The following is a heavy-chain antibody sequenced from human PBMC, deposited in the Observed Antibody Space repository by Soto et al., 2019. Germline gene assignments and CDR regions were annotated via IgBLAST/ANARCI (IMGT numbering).Heavy chain of an antibody. CDR1: GGTFSSYA. D-gene: IGHD4-17*01. CDR2: IIPIFGTA. J-gene: IGHJ3*02. CDR3: ARGTTVVTHDALDI. V-gene: IGHV1-69*13. Sequence: SVKVSCKASGGTFSSYAISWLRQAPGQGLEWMGGIIPIFGTANYAQKFQGRVTITADESTSTAYMELSSLRSEDTAVYYCARGTTVVTHDALDIWGQGTMVTVSS.